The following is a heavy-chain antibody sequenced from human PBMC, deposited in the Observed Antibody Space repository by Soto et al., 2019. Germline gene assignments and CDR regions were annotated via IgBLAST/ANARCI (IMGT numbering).Heavy chain of an antibody. J-gene: IGHJ5*02. D-gene: IGHD3-10*01. V-gene: IGHV1-18*01. Sequence: ASVKVSCKASGYTFSSYVISWVRQAPGQGLEWMGWISAYNGNTKYAQKLQGRVTMTTDTSTSTAYMELRSLRSDDTAVYYCARGVGSGSYYNQYNWFDPWGQGTMGTVS. CDR3: ARGVGSGSYYNQYNWFDP. CDR2: ISAYNGNT. CDR1: GYTFSSYV.